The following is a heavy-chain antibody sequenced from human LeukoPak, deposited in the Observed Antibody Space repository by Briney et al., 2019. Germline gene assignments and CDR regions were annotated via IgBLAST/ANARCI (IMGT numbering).Heavy chain of an antibody. CDR2: IYHSGST. V-gene: IGHV4-30-2*01. CDR3: ARAKYVDTAMVTPDAFDI. D-gene: IGHD5-18*01. CDR1: GGSISSGGYY. J-gene: IGHJ3*02. Sequence: SETLSLTCTVSGGSISSGGYYWSWIRQPPGKGLEWIGYIYHSGSTYYNPSLKSRVTISVDRSKNQFSLKLSSVTAADTAVYYCARAKYVDTAMVTPDAFDIWGQGTMVTVSS.